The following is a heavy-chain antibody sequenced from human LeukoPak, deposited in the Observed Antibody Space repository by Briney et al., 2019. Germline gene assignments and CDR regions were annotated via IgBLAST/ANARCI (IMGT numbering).Heavy chain of an antibody. J-gene: IGHJ4*02. D-gene: IGHD3-10*01. CDR2: INPNSGGT. V-gene: IGHV1-2*02. CDR1: GYTFTGYY. Sequence: ASVKVSCKASGYTFTGYYMHWVRQAPGQGLEWMGWINPNSGGTNYAQKFQGRVTMTRDTSISTAYMELSRLRSDDTAVYYCARDEGIPWYTPGYWGQGTLVTVSS. CDR3: ARDEGIPWYTPGY.